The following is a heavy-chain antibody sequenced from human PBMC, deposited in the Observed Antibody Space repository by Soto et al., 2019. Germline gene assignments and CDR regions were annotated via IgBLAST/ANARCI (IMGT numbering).Heavy chain of an antibody. CDR2: INHSGST. V-gene: IGHV4-34*01. Sequence: PSETLSLTCAVYGGSFSGYYWSWIRQPPGKGLEWIGEINHSGSTNYNPSLKSRVTISVDTSKNQFSLKLSSVTAADTAVYYCARAHVGDTIDYWGQGTLVTVSS. CDR1: GGSFSGYY. D-gene: IGHD1-26*01. CDR3: ARAHVGDTIDY. J-gene: IGHJ4*02.